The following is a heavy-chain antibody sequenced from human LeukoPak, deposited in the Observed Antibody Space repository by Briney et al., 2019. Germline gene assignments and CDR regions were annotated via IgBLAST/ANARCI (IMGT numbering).Heavy chain of an antibody. D-gene: IGHD3-3*01. Sequence: PGGSLRLSCAASNFNFRDYYMSWIRQAPGKGLEWVSYISNSDSAIYNADSVKGRFTISRDNAKNSLYLLMNSLRVEDTAVYYCARGPSYYDFWSGFVWGQGTLVTVSS. CDR3: ARGPSYYDFWSGFV. CDR1: NFNFRDYY. J-gene: IGHJ4*02. V-gene: IGHV3-11*04. CDR2: ISNSDSAI.